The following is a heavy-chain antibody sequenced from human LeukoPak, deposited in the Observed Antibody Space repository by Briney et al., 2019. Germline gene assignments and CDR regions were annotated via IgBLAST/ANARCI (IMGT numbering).Heavy chain of an antibody. Sequence: GGSLRLSCAASGFTFSSYSMSWVRQAPGKGLEWVSSVSSSSSYIYYADSVKGRFTISRDNAKNSLYLQMNSLRAEDTAVYYCARVDFWSGYSDYWGQGTLVTVSS. D-gene: IGHD3-3*01. CDR2: VSSSSSYI. V-gene: IGHV3-21*01. J-gene: IGHJ4*02. CDR1: GFTFSSYS. CDR3: ARVDFWSGYSDY.